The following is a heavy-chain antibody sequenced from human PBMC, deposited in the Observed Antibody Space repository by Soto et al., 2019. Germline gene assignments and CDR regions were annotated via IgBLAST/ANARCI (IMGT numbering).Heavy chain of an antibody. V-gene: IGHV3-53*01. Sequence: EVQLVESGGGLIQPGGSLRLSCAASGFNVSSNYMSWVRQAPGKGLEWVSIINTGGNTHYADSVKGRFTISRDNSKNTVYLLMTRLRAEETAVYYCTRDRGFDMWGQGTTVNVSS. CDR3: TRDRGFDM. J-gene: IGHJ3*02. CDR2: INTGGNT. CDR1: GFNVSSNY.